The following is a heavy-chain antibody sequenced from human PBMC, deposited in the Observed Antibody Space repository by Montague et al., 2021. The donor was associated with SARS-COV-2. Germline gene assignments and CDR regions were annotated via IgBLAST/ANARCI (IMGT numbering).Heavy chain of an antibody. D-gene: IGHD3-3*01. V-gene: IGHV4-39*01. CDR1: GNSISSSSYY. CDR2: IYYSGST. Sequence: SETLSLTCPVSGNSISSSSYYWGWIRQPPGKGLEWIVSIYYSGSTYYTPSLKSRVTISVDTSKNQFSLKLGSVTAADTAVYYCARHSGRDTIFGVVIIPDAFDIWGQGTMVTVSS. CDR3: ARHSGRDTIFGVVIIPDAFDI. J-gene: IGHJ3*02.